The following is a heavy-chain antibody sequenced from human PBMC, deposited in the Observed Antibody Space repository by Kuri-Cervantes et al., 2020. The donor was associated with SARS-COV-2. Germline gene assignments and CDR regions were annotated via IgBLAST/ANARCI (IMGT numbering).Heavy chain of an antibody. J-gene: IGHJ5*02. CDR2: INAGNGNT. Sequence: ASVKVSCKASGYTFTSYAMHWVRQAPGQRLEWMGWINAGNGNTKYSQKFQGRVTITRDTSASTAYMELRSLRPDDTAVYYCARGNSGSYYENQQYNWFDPWGQGTLVTVSS. CDR3: ARGNSGSYYENQQYNWFDP. D-gene: IGHD1-26*01. V-gene: IGHV1-3*01. CDR1: GYTFTSYA.